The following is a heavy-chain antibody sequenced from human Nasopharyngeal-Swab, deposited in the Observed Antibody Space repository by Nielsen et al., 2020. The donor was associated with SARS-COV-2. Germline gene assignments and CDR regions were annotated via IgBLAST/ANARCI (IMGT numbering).Heavy chain of an antibody. V-gene: IGHV3-48*02. J-gene: IGHJ4*02. Sequence: GGSLRLSCAASGFTFNDYSMNWVRQAPGKGLAWVSYISSSSSTIYYAASVKGRFTISRDNAQNSLSLQMNSLREEDTAIYYCARASKTGAAAGLHPFGNWGQGTLVTVSS. CDR2: ISSSSSTI. D-gene: IGHD6-13*01. CDR3: ARASKTGAAAGLHPFGN. CDR1: GFTFNDYS.